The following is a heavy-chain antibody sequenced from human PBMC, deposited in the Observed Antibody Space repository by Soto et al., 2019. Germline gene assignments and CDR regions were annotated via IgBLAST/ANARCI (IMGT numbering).Heavy chain of an antibody. CDR1: GFTFSSYG. CDR2: ISYDGSNK. CDR3: AKDTIAVAPTVDY. J-gene: IGHJ4*02. V-gene: IGHV3-30*18. Sequence: PGGSLRLSCAASGFTFSSYGMHWVRQAPGKGLEWVAVISYDGSNKYYADSVKGRFTISRDNSKNTLYLQMNSLRAEDTAVYYCAKDTIAVAPTVDYWGQGTLVTVSS. D-gene: IGHD6-19*01.